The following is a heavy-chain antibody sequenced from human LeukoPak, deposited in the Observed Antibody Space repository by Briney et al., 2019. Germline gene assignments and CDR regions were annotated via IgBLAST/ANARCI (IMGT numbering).Heavy chain of an antibody. V-gene: IGHV3-7*03. CDR2: INSDGSEG. J-gene: IGHJ6*02. CDR1: GFTFSGFW. D-gene: IGHD2-15*01. Sequence: GGSLRLSCAVSGFTFSGFWMSWSRQAPGKGLEWVASINSDGSEGYYADVVKGRFTISRGNAKNSLYLQINSLRAEDTAVYYCARDRWELLSNSYHYCGLDVWGQGTTVTVSS. CDR3: ARDRWELLSNSYHYCGLDV.